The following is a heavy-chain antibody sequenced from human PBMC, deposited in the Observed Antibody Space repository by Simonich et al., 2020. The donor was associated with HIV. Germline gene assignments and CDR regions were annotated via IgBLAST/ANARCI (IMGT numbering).Heavy chain of an antibody. CDR3: ARDWFSRLTMTTGYLDY. D-gene: IGHD3-22*01. Sequence: QVQLVESGGGVVQPGRSLRLSCAASGFTFRTYVMHWVSQAPGKGLRWLEVISKDGINKYYADSVKGRFTISRDNSKNTLFLQMNSLRAEDTAVYYCARDWFSRLTMTTGYLDYWGQGTLVTVSS. CDR2: ISKDGINK. J-gene: IGHJ4*02. CDR1: GFTFRTYV. V-gene: IGHV3-30*07.